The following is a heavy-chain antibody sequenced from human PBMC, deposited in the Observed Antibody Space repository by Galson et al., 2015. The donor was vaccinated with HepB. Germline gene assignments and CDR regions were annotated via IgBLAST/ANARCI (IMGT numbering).Heavy chain of an antibody. V-gene: IGHV3-23*01. CDR3: AKETPAVAGTESWVAEYFQH. Sequence: SLRLSCAASGFTFSSYAMSWVRQAPGKGLEWVSAISGSGGSTYYADSVKGRFTISRDNSKNTLYLQMNSLRAEDTAVYYCAKETPAVAGTESWVAEYFQHWGQGTLVTVSS. J-gene: IGHJ1*01. CDR1: GFTFSSYA. CDR2: ISGSGGST. D-gene: IGHD6-19*01.